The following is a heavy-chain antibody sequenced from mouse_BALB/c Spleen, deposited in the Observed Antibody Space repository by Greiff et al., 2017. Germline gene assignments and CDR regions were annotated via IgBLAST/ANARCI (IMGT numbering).Heavy chain of an antibody. J-gene: IGHJ4*01. CDR3: ARDDYYGSYYYAMDY. D-gene: IGHD1-1*01. CDR2: IWAGGST. Sequence: VKLVESGPGLVAPSQSLSITCTVSGFSLTSYGVHWVRQPPGKGLEWLGVIWAGGSTNYNSALMSRLSISKDNSKSQVFLKMNSLQTDDTAMYYCARDDYYGSYYYAMDYWGQGTSVTVSS. V-gene: IGHV2-9*02. CDR1: GFSLTSYG.